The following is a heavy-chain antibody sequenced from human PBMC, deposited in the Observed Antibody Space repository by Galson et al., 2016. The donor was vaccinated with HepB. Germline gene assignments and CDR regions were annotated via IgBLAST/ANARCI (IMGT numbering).Heavy chain of an antibody. Sequence: SLRLSCAASGFTVSNNYMSWVRQAPGKGLEWVTLIYSGGSTYYADSVKGRFTISRDNSKNTLFLQMSSLRADDTAVYYCAKRHEYCPPVGCSVDYWGQGTLVSVSS. J-gene: IGHJ4*02. CDR2: IYSGGST. D-gene: IGHD2/OR15-2a*01. V-gene: IGHV3-66*02. CDR1: GFTVSNNY. CDR3: AKRHEYCPPVGCSVDY.